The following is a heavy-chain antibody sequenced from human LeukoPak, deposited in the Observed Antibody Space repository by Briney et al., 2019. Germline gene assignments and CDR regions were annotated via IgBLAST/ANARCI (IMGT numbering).Heavy chain of an antibody. V-gene: IGHV1-24*01. CDR3: ATPRLIRSRLDRQFDY. J-gene: IGHJ4*02. CDR1: GYTLTELS. Sequence: ASVKVSCKVSGYTLTELSMHWVRQAPGKGLEWMGGFDPEDGETIYAQKFQGRVTMTEDTSTDTAYMELSSLRSEDTAVYYCATPRLIRSRLDRQFDYWGQGTLVTVSS. CDR2: FDPEDGET. D-gene: IGHD3/OR15-3a*01.